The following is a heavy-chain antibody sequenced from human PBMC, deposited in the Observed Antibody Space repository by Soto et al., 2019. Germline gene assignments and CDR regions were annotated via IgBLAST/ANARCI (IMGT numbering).Heavy chain of an antibody. D-gene: IGHD3-22*01. CDR1: GGTFSSYA. CDR3: ARVGNYYDSSGYHEFDY. V-gene: IGHV1-69*10. Sequence: ASVKVSCKASGGTFSSYAISWVRQAPGQGLEWMGGIIPILGIANYAQKFQGRVTITADKSTSTAYMELSSLRSEDTAVYYCARVGNYYDSSGYHEFDYWGQGTLVTVSS. CDR2: IIPILGIA. J-gene: IGHJ4*02.